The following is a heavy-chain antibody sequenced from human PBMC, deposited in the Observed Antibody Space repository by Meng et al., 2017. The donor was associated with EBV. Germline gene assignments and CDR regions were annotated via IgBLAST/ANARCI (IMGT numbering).Heavy chain of an antibody. CDR2: FLPRLGAP. Sequence: QVQLLQSAAEVKETGSSVTVSCKTSGGPFRYYAISWVRQAPGQGLEWLGGFLPRLGAPNYAQKFHGRVKITADESTSTHYMDLSSLRSEDTAIYYCASESGRGYTPDYWGQGTLVTVSS. J-gene: IGHJ4*02. CDR1: GGPFRYYA. CDR3: ASESGRGYTPDY. V-gene: IGHV1-69*01. D-gene: IGHD3-10*01.